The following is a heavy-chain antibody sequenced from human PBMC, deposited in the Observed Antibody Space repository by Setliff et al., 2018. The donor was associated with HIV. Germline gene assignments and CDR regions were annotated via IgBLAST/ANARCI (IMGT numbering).Heavy chain of an antibody. D-gene: IGHD1-26*01. Sequence: PSETLSLTCTVSGGSISSGSHYWNWVRQSAGKGLEWIGRIYSSGSTNYNPSLNSRVSISVDTSKNQFSLKLNSVTAADTAVYFCARDKGGTYDGMYYYYYMDVWRKGTTVTVSS. CDR3: ARDKGGTYDGMYYYYYMDV. V-gene: IGHV4-61*02. J-gene: IGHJ6*03. CDR2: IYSSGST. CDR1: GGSISSGSHY.